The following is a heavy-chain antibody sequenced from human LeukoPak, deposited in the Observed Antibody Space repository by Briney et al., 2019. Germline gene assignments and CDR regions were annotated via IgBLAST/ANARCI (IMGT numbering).Heavy chain of an antibody. D-gene: IGHD3-9*01. J-gene: IGHJ4*02. CDR1: GYTFTNYA. V-gene: IGHV1-3*01. CDR2: INAGNGNT. CDR3: ARDSRITIGSFDY. Sequence: ASVKVSCKASGYTFTNYAIHWVRQAPGQRLEWMAWINAGNGNTKYSQKFQGRVTMTRDTSTSTVYMELSSLRSEDTAVYYRARDSRITIGSFDYWGQGTLVTVSS.